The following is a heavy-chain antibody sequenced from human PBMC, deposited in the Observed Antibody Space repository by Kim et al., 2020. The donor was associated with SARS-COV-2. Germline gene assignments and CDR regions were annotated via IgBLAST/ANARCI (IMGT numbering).Heavy chain of an antibody. D-gene: IGHD1-1*01. CDR1: GFTFSSYG. Sequence: GGSLRLSCAASGFTFSSYGMHWVRQAPGKGLEWVAVIWYDGSNKYYADSVKGRFTISRDNSKNTLYLQMNSLRAEDTAVYYCAREGSVAGTGGMDVWGQGTTVTVSS. CDR2: IWYDGSNK. V-gene: IGHV3-33*01. J-gene: IGHJ6*02. CDR3: AREGSVAGTGGMDV.